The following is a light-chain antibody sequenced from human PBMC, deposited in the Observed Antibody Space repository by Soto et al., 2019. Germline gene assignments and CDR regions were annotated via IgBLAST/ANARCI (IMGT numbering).Light chain of an antibody. V-gene: IGKV1-27*01. CDR3: QKYNTFPRT. J-gene: IGKJ1*01. CDR1: QGISHF. Sequence: DIQMTQSPSSLSASVGDRVTITCRASQGISHFLAWYQHKPGKVPKLLIYAASILQSGVPPRFSGSRSGTDLTLTIRSLQDEDVASYCCQKYNTFPRTFGQGTKVEI. CDR2: AAS.